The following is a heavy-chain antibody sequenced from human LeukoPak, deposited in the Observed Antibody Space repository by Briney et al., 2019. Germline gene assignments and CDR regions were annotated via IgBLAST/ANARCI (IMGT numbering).Heavy chain of an antibody. V-gene: IGHV4-34*01. D-gene: IGHD6-19*01. CDR2: TNHSGST. CDR3: AREEQEQWLVQDY. J-gene: IGHJ4*02. Sequence: SETPSLTCAVYGGSFSGYYWSWIRQPPGKGLEWIGETNHSGSTNYNPSLKSRVTISVDTSKNQFSLKLSSVTAADTAVYYCAREEQEQWLVQDYWGQGTLVTVSS. CDR1: GGSFSGYY.